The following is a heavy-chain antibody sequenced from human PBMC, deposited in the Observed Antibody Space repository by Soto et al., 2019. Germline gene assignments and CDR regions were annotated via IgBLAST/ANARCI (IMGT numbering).Heavy chain of an antibody. J-gene: IGHJ4*02. CDR3: AKEDYGDYQPYFDY. Sequence: GSLRLSCAASGFTFSSYGMHWVRQAPGKGLEWVAVISYDGSNKYYADSVKGRFTISRDNSKNTLYLQMNSLRAEDTAVYYCAKEDYGDYQPYFDYWGQGTLVTVSS. CDR2: ISYDGSNK. D-gene: IGHD4-17*01. CDR1: GFTFSSYG. V-gene: IGHV3-30*18.